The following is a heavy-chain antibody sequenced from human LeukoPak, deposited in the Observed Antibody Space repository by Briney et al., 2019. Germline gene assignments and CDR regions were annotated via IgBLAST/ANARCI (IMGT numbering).Heavy chain of an antibody. Sequence: SSETLSLTCTVSGYSISSGYYWGWIRQPPGKGLEWIGSIYHSGSTYYNPSLKSRVTISVDTSKNQFSLKLSSVTAADTAVYYCARLVAAAGTAYYFDYWGQGTLVTVSS. CDR3: ARLVAAAGTAYYFDY. D-gene: IGHD6-13*01. J-gene: IGHJ4*02. V-gene: IGHV4-38-2*02. CDR1: GYSISSGYY. CDR2: IYHSGST.